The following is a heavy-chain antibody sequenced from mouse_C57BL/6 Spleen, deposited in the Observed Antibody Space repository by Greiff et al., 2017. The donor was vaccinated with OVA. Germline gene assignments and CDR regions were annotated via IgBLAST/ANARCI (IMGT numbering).Heavy chain of an antibody. D-gene: IGHD1-1*01. CDR2: ILPGSGST. V-gene: IGHV1-9*01. CDR3: ARGHYYGSSYGLYFDY. Sequence: VQLQQSGAELMKPGASVKLSCKATGYTFTGYWIEWVKPRPGHGLEWIGEILPGSGSTNYNEKFKGKATFTADTSSNTAYMQLSSLTTEDSAIYYCARGHYYGSSYGLYFDYWGQGTTLTVSS. CDR1: GYTFTGYW. J-gene: IGHJ2*01.